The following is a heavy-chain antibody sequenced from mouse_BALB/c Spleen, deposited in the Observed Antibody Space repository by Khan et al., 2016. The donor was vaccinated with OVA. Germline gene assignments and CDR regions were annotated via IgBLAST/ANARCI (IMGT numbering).Heavy chain of an antibody. CDR3: ARDRIDY. J-gene: IGHJ2*01. CDR2: INPTSGFT. Sequence: QMQLEESGAELAKPGASVKMSCKASGYTFTTYWMHWVKQRPGQGLEWMGYINPTSGFTDYNQKFKDKATLTADKSSSTAYMQLSSLTSDDSAVYYCARDRIDYWGQGTTLTVSS. CDR1: GYTFTTYW. V-gene: IGHV1-7*01.